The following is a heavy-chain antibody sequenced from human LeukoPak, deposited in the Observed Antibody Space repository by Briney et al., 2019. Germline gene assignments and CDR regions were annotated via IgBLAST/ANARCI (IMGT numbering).Heavy chain of an antibody. CDR2: INSDGSST. CDR3: ARDPSSGWYAGRYFDY. J-gene: IGHJ4*02. Sequence: GGSLRLSCAASGFTFSSYWMHWVRQAPGKGLVWVSRINSDGSSTSYADSVKGRFTISRDNAKNTLYLQMNSLRAEDTAVYYCARDPSSGWYAGRYFDYWGQGTLVTVSS. V-gene: IGHV3-74*01. D-gene: IGHD6-19*01. CDR1: GFTFSSYW.